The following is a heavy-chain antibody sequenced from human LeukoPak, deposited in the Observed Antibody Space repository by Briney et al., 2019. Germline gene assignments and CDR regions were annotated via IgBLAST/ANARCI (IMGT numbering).Heavy chain of an antibody. CDR2: INHSGST. J-gene: IGHJ5*02. CDR3: ARVHKRNWFDP. CDR1: GGSLSGYY. Sequence: SETLSLTCAAYGGSLSGYYWSWIRQPPGKGLEWIGEINHSGSTNYNPSLKSRVTISVDTSKNQFSLKLSSVTAADTAVYYCARVHKRNWFDPWGQGTLVTVSS. V-gene: IGHV4-34*01.